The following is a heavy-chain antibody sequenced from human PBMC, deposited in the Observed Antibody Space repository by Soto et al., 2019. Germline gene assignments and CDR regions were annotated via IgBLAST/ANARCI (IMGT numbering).Heavy chain of an antibody. V-gene: IGHV4-34*01. J-gene: IGHJ5*02. D-gene: IGHD3-3*01. CDR1: GGSFSGYY. CDR2: INHSGST. CDR3: ARGLKIFGVVIMVKSWFDP. Sequence: SETLSLTCAVYGGSFSGYYWSWIRQPPGKGLEWIGEINHSGSTNYNPSLKSRVTISVDTSKNQFSLKLSSVTAADTAVYYCARGLKIFGVVIMVKSWFDPWGQGALVTVSS.